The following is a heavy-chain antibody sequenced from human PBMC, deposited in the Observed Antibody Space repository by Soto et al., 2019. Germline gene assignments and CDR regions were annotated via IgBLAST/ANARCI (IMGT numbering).Heavy chain of an antibody. CDR1: GLTFSIYA. J-gene: IGHJ4*02. CDR3: AKASPVRDYDSSGYYRTSFDY. V-gene: IGHV3-23*01. D-gene: IGHD3-22*01. Sequence: PGGSLRLSCAASGLTFSIYAMTWVRQAPGKGLEWVSAISGSGGSTYYADSVKGRFTISRDNSKNTLYLQMNSLRAEDTAVYYCAKASPVRDYDSSGYYRTSFDYWGQGTLVTVSS. CDR2: ISGSGGST.